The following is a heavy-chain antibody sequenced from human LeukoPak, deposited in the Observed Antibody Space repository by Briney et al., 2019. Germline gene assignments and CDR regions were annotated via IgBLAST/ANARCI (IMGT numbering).Heavy chain of an antibody. D-gene: IGHD4-17*01. CDR1: GYSFPSYG. V-gene: IGHV1-69*13. J-gene: IGHJ4*02. CDR3: ARAFYGDYGDDY. Sequence: GASVKVSCKASGYSFPSYGISWVRQAPGQGLEWMGGVIPIFGTANYAQKFQGRVTITADESTSTAYMELSSLRSEDTAVYYCARAFYGDYGDDYWGQGTLVTVSS. CDR2: VIPIFGTA.